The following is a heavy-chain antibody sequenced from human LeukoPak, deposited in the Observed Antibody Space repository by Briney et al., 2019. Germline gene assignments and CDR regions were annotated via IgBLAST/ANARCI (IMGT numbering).Heavy chain of an antibody. CDR2: IYTSGST. V-gene: IGHV4-61*02. CDR1: GGSISSGSYY. D-gene: IGHD3-22*01. CDR3: ARQDRAPMIVVVIGGDFDY. Sequence: SETLSLTCTVSGGSISSGSYYWSWIRQPAGKGLEWIGRIYTSGSTYYNPSLKSRVTISVDTSKNQFSLKLSSVTAADTAVYYCARQDRAPMIVVVIGGDFDYWGQGTLVTVSS. J-gene: IGHJ4*02.